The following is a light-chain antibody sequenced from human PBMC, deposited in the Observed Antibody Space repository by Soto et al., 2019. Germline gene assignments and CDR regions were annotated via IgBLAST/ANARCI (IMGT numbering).Light chain of an antibody. J-gene: IGLJ1*01. Sequence: QSALTQPPSVSGAPGQRVTISCTGSTSNIGAGYDVHWYQQLPGTAPKLLIYDNNNRPSGVPDRFSGSKSGTSAFLAISGLQAEDEADYYCQSYDSSLGAFYVFGTGTKVTVL. V-gene: IGLV1-40*01. CDR3: QSYDSSLGAFYV. CDR1: TSNIGAGYD. CDR2: DNN.